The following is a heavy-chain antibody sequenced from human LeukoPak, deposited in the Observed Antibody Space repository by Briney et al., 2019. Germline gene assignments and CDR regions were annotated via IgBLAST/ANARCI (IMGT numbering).Heavy chain of an antibody. CDR3: ARVRYFDWLLLHYYYMDV. Sequence: ASVTVSFKASGYTFTSYDINWVRQATGQGLEWMGWMNPNSGNTGYAQKFQGRVTITRNTPISTAYMELSSLRSEDTAVYYCARVRYFDWLLLHYYYMDVWGKGTTVTVSS. CDR2: MNPNSGNT. J-gene: IGHJ6*03. CDR1: GYTFTSYD. V-gene: IGHV1-8*03. D-gene: IGHD3-9*01.